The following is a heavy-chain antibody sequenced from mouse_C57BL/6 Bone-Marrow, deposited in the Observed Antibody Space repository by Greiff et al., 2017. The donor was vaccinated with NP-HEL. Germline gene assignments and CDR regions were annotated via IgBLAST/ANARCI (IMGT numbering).Heavy chain of an antibody. Sequence: QVQLQQSGAELARPGASVKLSCKASGYTFTSYGISWVKQRTGQGLEWIGEIYPRSGNTYYNEKFQGKATLTAYKSSSTAYMELRSLTSEDSAVYFCARYYVPWFAYWGQGTLVTVSA. CDR3: ARYYVPWFAY. CDR1: GYTFTSYG. CDR2: IYPRSGNT. D-gene: IGHD1-1*02. V-gene: IGHV1-81*01. J-gene: IGHJ3*01.